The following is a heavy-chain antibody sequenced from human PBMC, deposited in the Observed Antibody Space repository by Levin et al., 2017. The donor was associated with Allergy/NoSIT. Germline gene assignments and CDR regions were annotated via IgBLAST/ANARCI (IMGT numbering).Heavy chain of an antibody. D-gene: IGHD6-19*01. J-gene: IGHJ3*02. CDR1: GYTFTGYY. Sequence: AASVKVSCKASGYTFTGYYMHWVRQAPGQGLEWMGWINPNSGGTNYAQKFQGRVTMTRDTSISTAYMELSRLRSDDTAVYYCARGAAVADNLWNDAFDIWGQGTMVTVSS. CDR2: INPNSGGT. CDR3: ARGAAVADNLWNDAFDI. V-gene: IGHV1-2*02.